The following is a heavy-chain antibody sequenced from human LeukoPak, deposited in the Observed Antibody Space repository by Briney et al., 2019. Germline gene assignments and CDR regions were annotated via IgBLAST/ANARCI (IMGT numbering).Heavy chain of an antibody. V-gene: IGHV4-39*07. CDR3: ARERATSNYFDY. CDR1: GGSISSSSYF. CDR2: INHSGST. J-gene: IGHJ4*02. Sequence: SGTLSLTCTVSGGSISSSSYFWGWIRQPPGKGLEWIGEINHSGSTNYNPSLKSRVRISVDTSKKQFSLKVSSVTAADTAVYYCARERATSNYFDYWGQGTLVTVSS.